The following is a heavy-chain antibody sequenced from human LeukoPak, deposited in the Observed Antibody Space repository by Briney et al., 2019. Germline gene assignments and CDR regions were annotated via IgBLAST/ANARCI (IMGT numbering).Heavy chain of an antibody. CDR3: AKASDYYDSSGSWWYFDL. Sequence: QPGGSLRLSCAASGFTFDDYAMHWVRQAPGKGLEWVSGISWNSGSIGYADSVKGRFTISRDNAKNSLYLQMNSLRAEDMALYYCAKASDYYDSSGSWWYFDLWGRGTLVTVSS. CDR2: ISWNSGSI. J-gene: IGHJ2*01. V-gene: IGHV3-9*03. D-gene: IGHD3-22*01. CDR1: GFTFDDYA.